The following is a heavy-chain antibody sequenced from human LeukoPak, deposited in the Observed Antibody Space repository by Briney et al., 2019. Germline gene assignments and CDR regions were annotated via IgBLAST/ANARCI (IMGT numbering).Heavy chain of an antibody. CDR1: GYTFTSYG. CDR3: ARGTSITMVRGVIIKPYSFDY. D-gene: IGHD3-10*01. Sequence: ASVKVSCKASGYTFTSYGISWVRQAPGQGLEWMGWISAYNGNTNYAQKLQGRVTMTTDTSTSTAYMELRSLRSDDTAVYYCARGTSITMVRGVIIKPYSFDYWGQGTLVTVSS. J-gene: IGHJ4*02. V-gene: IGHV1-18*01. CDR2: ISAYNGNT.